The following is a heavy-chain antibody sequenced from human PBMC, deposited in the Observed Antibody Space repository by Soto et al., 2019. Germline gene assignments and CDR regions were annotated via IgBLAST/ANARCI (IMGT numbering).Heavy chain of an antibody. J-gene: IGHJ4*02. V-gene: IGHV1-46*01. Sequence: GASVKVSCKASGYTFTAYFMHWVRQAPGQGLEWMGIIHPRGGSTNYAQKFQDRVTMSWDTSTSTVYMDLSSLRSDDTAVYYCARAPYSSSSFFFDLWGQGTRVTVS. CDR2: IHPRGGST. CDR3: ARAPYSSSSFFFDL. D-gene: IGHD5-12*01. CDR1: GYTFTAYF.